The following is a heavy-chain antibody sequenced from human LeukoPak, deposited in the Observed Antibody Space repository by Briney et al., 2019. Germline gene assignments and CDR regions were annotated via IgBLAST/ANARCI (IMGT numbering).Heavy chain of an antibody. Sequence: GGSLRLSCAASGFTFSSYAMHWVRQAPGKGLEWVAVISYDGSNKYYADSVKGRFTISRDNSKNTLYLQMNSLRAEDTAVYYCARDASYQPPQGFDPWGQGTLVTVSS. J-gene: IGHJ5*02. CDR1: GFTFSSYA. V-gene: IGHV3-30-3*01. CDR2: ISYDGSNK. D-gene: IGHD2-2*01. CDR3: ARDASYQPPQGFDP.